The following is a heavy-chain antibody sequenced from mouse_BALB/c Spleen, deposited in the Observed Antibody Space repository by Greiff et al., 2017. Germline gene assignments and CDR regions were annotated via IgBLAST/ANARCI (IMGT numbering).Heavy chain of an antibody. CDR3: ARDKDRYAMDY. Sequence: EVKLMESGGGLVKPGGSLKLSCAASGFTFSDYYMYWVRQTPEKRLEWVATISDGGSYTYYPDSVKGRFTISRDNAKNNLYLQMSSLKSEDTAMYYCARDKDRYAMDYWGQGTSVTVSS. V-gene: IGHV5-4*02. CDR1: GFTFSDYY. J-gene: IGHJ4*01. CDR2: ISDGGSYT. D-gene: IGHD2-14*01.